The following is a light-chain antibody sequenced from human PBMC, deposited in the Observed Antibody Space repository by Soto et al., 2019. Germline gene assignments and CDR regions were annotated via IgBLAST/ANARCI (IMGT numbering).Light chain of an antibody. CDR3: QQYNNWPKM. J-gene: IGKJ1*01. Sequence: IVLTQSPATLSVSPGERATLSCRASQSVRSNLAWYQQKPGQAPRLLIYGASTRATGIPARFSGSGSGTEFTLTISSLQSEDFAVYYCQQYNNWPKMFGQGTKVDIK. CDR2: GAS. CDR1: QSVRSN. V-gene: IGKV3-15*01.